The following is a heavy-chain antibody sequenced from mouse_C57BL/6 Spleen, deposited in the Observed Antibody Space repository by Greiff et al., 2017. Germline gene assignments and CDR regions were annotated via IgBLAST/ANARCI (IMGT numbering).Heavy chain of an antibody. D-gene: IGHD1-1*01. CDR3: ARRVYYGSDGYYFDY. CDR1: GFTFSSYA. CDR2: ISDGGSYT. Sequence: EVKLMESGGGLVKPGGSLKLSCAASGFTFSSYAMSWVRQTPEKRLEWVATISDGGSYTYYPDNVKGRFTISRDNAKNNLYLQMSHLKSEDTAMYYCARRVYYGSDGYYFDYWGQGTTLTVSS. V-gene: IGHV5-4*03. J-gene: IGHJ2*01.